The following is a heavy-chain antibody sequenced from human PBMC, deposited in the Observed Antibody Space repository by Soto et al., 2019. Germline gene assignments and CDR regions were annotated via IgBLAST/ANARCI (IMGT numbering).Heavy chain of an antibody. J-gene: IGHJ6*02. CDR3: ARLSGDHSAFFSYGMDA. Sequence: GGSLRLSCLASGFTFSDYAMTWVRHVPGRGLEWVASLDGAGGSTYYADSVRGRFTISRDNARNTLSLQMNSLRADDTAVYYCARLSGDHSAFFSYGMDAWGQGTTVTVSS. V-gene: IGHV3-23*01. CDR2: LDGAGGST. D-gene: IGHD2-21*01. CDR1: GFTFSDYA.